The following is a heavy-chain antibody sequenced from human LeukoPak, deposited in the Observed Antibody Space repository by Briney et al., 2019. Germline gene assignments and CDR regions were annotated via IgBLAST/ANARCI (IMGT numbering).Heavy chain of an antibody. CDR3: AKDDLSPMTTVTYYYYYYMDV. J-gene: IGHJ6*03. V-gene: IGHV3-53*01. CDR2: IYSGGST. D-gene: IGHD4-11*01. CDR1: GFTVSSNY. Sequence: GGSLRLSCAASGFTVSSNYMSWVRQAPGKGLEWVSVIYSGGSTYYADSVKGRFTISRDNSKNTLYLQMNSLRAEDTAVYYCAKDDLSPMTTVTYYYYYYMDVWGKGTTVTVSS.